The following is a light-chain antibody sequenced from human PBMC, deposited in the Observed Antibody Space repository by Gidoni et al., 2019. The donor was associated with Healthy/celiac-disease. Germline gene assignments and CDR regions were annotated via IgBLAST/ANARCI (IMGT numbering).Light chain of an antibody. J-gene: IGKJ2*01. CDR1: QSVNSN. CDR2: GAA. CDR3: QQYNNWTMYT. V-gene: IGKV3-15*01. Sequence: EIVMTQSPATLSVSPGESATLSCRASQSVNSNLAWYQQKPGPAPRLLIYGAANRATGIPARCSGSGSGTEVTITIISLQSEDYVVYYCQQYNNWTMYTFGQGTKLEIK.